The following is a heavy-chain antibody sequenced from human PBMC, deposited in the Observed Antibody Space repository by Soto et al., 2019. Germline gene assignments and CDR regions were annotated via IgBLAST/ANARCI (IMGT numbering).Heavy chain of an antibody. J-gene: IGHJ6*02. Sequence: PGGSLRLSCSASGFTFSNAGMSWVRQAPGKGLEWVGRIKSKTDGGTTDYAAPVKGRFTISRDDSKNTLYLQMNSLKTEDTAVYYCTTGSSGAPYYYYGMDVWGQGTTVTVSS. D-gene: IGHD3-10*01. CDR1: GFTFSNAG. V-gene: IGHV3-15*01. CDR3: TTGSSGAPYYYYGMDV. CDR2: IKSKTDGGTT.